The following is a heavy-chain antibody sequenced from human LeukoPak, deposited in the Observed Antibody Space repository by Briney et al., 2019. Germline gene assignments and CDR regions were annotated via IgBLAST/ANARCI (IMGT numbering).Heavy chain of an antibody. CDR2: IRYDGSNK. V-gene: IGHV3-30*02. D-gene: IGHD2-15*01. J-gene: IGHJ4*02. CDR1: GFTFSSYG. CDR3: ARARYCSGGSCYLFDY. Sequence: GGSLRLSCAASGFTFSSYGMHWVRQAPGKGLEWVAFIRYDGSNKYYADSVKGRFTISRDDAKNSLSLQMDSLTAEDTAVYYCARARYCSGGSCYLFDYWGQGTLVTVSS.